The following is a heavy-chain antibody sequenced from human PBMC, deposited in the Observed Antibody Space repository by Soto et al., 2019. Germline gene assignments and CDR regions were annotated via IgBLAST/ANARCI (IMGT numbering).Heavy chain of an antibody. CDR2: VNAGGVNA. J-gene: IGHJ4*02. Sequence: VQHVQSGAEETRPGASVKVSCKTSRYTFTNHPIHWVRQAPGQGLEWMGWVNAGGVNAKYSQSFQGRVTISSDASATTVYMEVSGLTSDDTAVYYCASWAGFSSGWSSPSDDWGQGTLVTVSS. CDR1: RYTFTNHP. D-gene: IGHD6-19*01. CDR3: ASWAGFSSGWSSPSDD. V-gene: IGHV1-3*05.